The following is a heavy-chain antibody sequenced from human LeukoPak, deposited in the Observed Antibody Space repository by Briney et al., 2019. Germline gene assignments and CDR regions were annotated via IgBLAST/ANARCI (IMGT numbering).Heavy chain of an antibody. CDR1: GGTFSSYA. Sequence: AASVKVSCKASGGTFSSYAISWVRQAPGQGLEWMGGIIPIFGTANYAQKFQGRVTITADESTSTAYMELSSLRSEDTAVYYCARGPPDVGDSSGYYYEGEGPFDYWGQGTLVTVSS. CDR2: IIPIFGTA. V-gene: IGHV1-69*13. CDR3: ARGPPDVGDSSGYYYEGEGPFDY. J-gene: IGHJ4*02. D-gene: IGHD3-22*01.